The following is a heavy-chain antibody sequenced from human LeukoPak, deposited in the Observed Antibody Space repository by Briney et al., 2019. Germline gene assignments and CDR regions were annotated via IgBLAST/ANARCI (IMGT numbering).Heavy chain of an antibody. J-gene: IGHJ4*02. CDR2: INAGNGNT. CDR1: GYTFTSYA. V-gene: IGHV1-3*01. CDR3: ARDGNIPSRLPNYFDY. D-gene: IGHD2/OR15-2a*01. Sequence: ASVKVSCKASGYTFTSYAMHWVRQAPGQRLEWMGWINAGNGNTKYSQKFQGRVTITRDTSASTAYMELSSLRSEDTAAYYCARDGNIPSRLPNYFDYWGQGTLVTVSS.